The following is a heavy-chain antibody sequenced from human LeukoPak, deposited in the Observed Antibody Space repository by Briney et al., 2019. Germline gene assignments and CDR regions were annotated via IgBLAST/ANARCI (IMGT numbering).Heavy chain of an antibody. CDR3: ARGIWEYYFDY. J-gene: IGHJ4*02. Sequence: ASVKVSCKASGYTFTSYDINWVRQATGQGPEWMGWMDPNSGNTGYAQKFQGKVTMTRNTSISTVYMELSSLKSEDTAVYYCARGIWEYYFDYWGQGTLVTVSS. CDR2: MDPNSGNT. CDR1: GYTFTSYD. V-gene: IGHV1-8*01. D-gene: IGHD3-3*01.